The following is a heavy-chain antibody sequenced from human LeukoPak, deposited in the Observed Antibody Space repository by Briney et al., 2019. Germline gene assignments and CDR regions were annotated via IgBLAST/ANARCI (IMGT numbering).Heavy chain of an antibody. Sequence: GGSLRLSCAASGFTFSSYAMSWVRQAPGKGLEWVSAISGSGGSTYYADSVKGRFTISRDNSKNTLYLQMNSLRAEDTAVYYCARSGRYCSGGSCYQEASLDYWGQGTLVTVSS. D-gene: IGHD2-15*01. CDR1: GFTFSSYA. CDR3: ARSGRYCSGGSCYQEASLDY. J-gene: IGHJ4*02. CDR2: ISGSGGST. V-gene: IGHV3-23*01.